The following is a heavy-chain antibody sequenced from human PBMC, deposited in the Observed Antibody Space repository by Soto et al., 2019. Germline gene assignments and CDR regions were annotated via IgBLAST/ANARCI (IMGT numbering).Heavy chain of an antibody. V-gene: IGHV3-30-3*01. CDR1: GFTFSSYA. Sequence: GGSLRLSSAASGFTFSSYAMHWVRQAPGKGLEWVTIISYDGSKKYYAESVKGRFTISRDNSKNTLYLQMNSLRPEDTALYYCARKFFPYSSSSYHGMDLWGQGTTVTVSS. J-gene: IGHJ6*02. CDR2: ISYDGSKK. CDR3: ARKFFPYSSSSYHGMDL. D-gene: IGHD6-6*01.